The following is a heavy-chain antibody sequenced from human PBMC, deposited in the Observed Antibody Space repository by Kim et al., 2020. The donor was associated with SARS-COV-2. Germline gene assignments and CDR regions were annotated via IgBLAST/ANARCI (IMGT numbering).Heavy chain of an antibody. CDR1: GFTFDDYA. Sequence: GGSLRLSCAASGFTFDDYAMHWVRQAPGKGLEWVSGISWNSGSIGYADSVKGRFTISRDNAKNSLYLQMNSLRAEDTALYYCATLRGLYSSSPDYYYYGMDVWGQGTTVTVSS. V-gene: IGHV3-9*01. CDR3: ATLRGLYSSSPDYYYYGMDV. CDR2: ISWNSGSI. D-gene: IGHD6-13*01. J-gene: IGHJ6*02.